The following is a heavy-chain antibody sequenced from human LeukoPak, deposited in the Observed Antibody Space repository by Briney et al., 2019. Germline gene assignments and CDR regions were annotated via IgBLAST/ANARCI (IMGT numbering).Heavy chain of an antibody. V-gene: IGHV1-2*02. J-gene: IGHJ6*03. CDR2: INPNSGGT. CDR3: ARDGGDYPSHYMDV. D-gene: IGHD3-16*01. CDR1: GCTFTGYY. Sequence: ASVKVSCKASGCTFTGYYMHWVRQAPGQGLEWMGWINPNSGGTNYAQKFQGRVTMTRDTSISTAYMELSRLRSDDTAVYYCARDGGDYPSHYMDVWGKGTTVTVSS.